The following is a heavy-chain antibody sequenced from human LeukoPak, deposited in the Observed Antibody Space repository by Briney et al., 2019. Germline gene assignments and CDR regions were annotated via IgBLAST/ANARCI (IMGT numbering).Heavy chain of an antibody. CDR1: GFTFSSYS. Sequence: GGSLRLSCSASGFTFSSYSMNWVRQAPGKGLEWVSSITSKSSYKYYADSVKGRFTISRDNAKNSLYLQMNSLRAEDTAVYYCARDPIAAAASGEDYWGQGTLVTVSS. CDR2: ITSKSSYK. J-gene: IGHJ4*02. D-gene: IGHD6-13*01. V-gene: IGHV3-21*01. CDR3: ARDPIAAAASGEDY.